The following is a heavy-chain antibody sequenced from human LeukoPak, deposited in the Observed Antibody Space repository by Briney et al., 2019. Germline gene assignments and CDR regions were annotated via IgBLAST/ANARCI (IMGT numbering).Heavy chain of an antibody. CDR2: IYYSGST. Sequence: SETLSLTCTVSGGSISTYYWSWIRQPPGKGLEWIGYIYYSGSTNYNPSLKSRVTISLDTSKNQFSLKLRSVTAADTAVYFCVRERQGAADLHLFDYWGQGTLVTVSS. V-gene: IGHV4-59*01. D-gene: IGHD5-24*01. CDR1: GGSISTYY. J-gene: IGHJ4*02. CDR3: VRERQGAADLHLFDY.